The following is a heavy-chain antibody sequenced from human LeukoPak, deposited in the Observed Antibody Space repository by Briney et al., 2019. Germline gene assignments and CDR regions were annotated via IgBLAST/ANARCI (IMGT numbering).Heavy chain of an antibody. D-gene: IGHD6-13*01. J-gene: IGHJ4*02. Sequence: GGSLRLSCAASGFTFNMYWMTWVRQAPGKGLEWVATIKTDGSQQSYADSVKGRFTVSRENAQNSLYLQMHSLRAEDTAFYYCARYTSRGRHTRFDFWGQGTLVTVSS. CDR3: ARYTSRGRHTRFDF. CDR1: GFTFNMYW. V-gene: IGHV3-7*01. CDR2: IKTDGSQQ.